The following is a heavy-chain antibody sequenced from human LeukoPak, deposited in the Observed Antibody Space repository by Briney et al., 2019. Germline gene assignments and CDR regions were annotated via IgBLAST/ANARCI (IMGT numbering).Heavy chain of an antibody. CDR3: ARGHDYYDSSGYSYEGGGDLYYFDY. D-gene: IGHD3-22*01. Sequence: SETLSLTCTVSVGSISSSSYYWGWIRQPPGKGLEWIGSIYYSVSTYYNPSLKSRVTISVDTLKNQFSLKLSSVTAAVTAVYYCARGHDYYDSSGYSYEGGGDLYYFDYWGQGTLVTVSS. CDR2: IYYSVST. CDR1: VGSISSSSYY. J-gene: IGHJ4*02. V-gene: IGHV4-39*07.